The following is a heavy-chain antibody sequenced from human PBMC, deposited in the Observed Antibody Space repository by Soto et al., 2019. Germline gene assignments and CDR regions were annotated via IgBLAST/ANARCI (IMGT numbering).Heavy chain of an antibody. Sequence: GGSLRLSSVATEFTFSSYWMHWVRQVPGKGLVWVSRLNEDGSFTSYADSVKGRFSIFRDNAKKTLYLQMNSLSAEDSAVYYCARDLSGRADVWGQGTTVTVSS. D-gene: IGHD3-10*01. CDR3: ARDLSGRADV. V-gene: IGHV3-74*03. CDR1: EFTFSSYW. CDR2: LNEDGSFT. J-gene: IGHJ6*02.